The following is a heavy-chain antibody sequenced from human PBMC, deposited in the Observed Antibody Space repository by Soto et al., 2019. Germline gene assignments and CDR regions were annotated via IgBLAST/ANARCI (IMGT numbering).Heavy chain of an antibody. J-gene: IGHJ6*02. CDR1: GYTFTSYY. Sequence: GASVKVSCKASGYTFTSYYMHWVRQAPGQGLEWMGIINPSGGSTSYAQKFQGRVTMTRDTSTSTVYMELSSLRSEDTAVYYCARDPRYYDFWSGSALRGYGMDVWGQGTTVTVSS. D-gene: IGHD3-3*01. CDR2: INPSGGST. V-gene: IGHV1-46*01. CDR3: ARDPRYYDFWSGSALRGYGMDV.